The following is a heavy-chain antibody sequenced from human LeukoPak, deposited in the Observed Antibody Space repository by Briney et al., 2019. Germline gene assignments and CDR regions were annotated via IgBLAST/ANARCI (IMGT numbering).Heavy chain of an antibody. D-gene: IGHD4-17*01. CDR2: IYTSGST. J-gene: IGHJ4*02. V-gene: IGHV4-61*02. Sequence: PSQTLSPTCTVSGGSISSGSYYWSWIRQPAGKGLEWIGRIYTSGSTNYNPSLKSRVTISVDTSKNQFSLKLSSVTAADTAVYYCARVTGTDDYGDYLYFDYWGQGTLVTVSS. CDR3: ARVTGTDDYGDYLYFDY. CDR1: GGSISSGSYY.